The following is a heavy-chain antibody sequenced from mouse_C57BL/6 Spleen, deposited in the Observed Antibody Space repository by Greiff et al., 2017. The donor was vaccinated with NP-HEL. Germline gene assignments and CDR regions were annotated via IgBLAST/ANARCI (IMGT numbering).Heavy chain of an antibody. CDR2: INPGSGGT. J-gene: IGHJ4*01. D-gene: IGHD1-1*01. Sequence: VQLQQSGAELVRPGTSVKVSCKASGYAFTNYLIEWVKQRPGQGLEWIGVINPGSGGTNYNEKFKGKATLTADKSSSTAYMQLSSLTSEDSAVYFCARRYYGSSYVYAMDYWGQGTSVTVSS. V-gene: IGHV1-54*01. CDR1: GYAFTNYL. CDR3: ARRYYGSSYVYAMDY.